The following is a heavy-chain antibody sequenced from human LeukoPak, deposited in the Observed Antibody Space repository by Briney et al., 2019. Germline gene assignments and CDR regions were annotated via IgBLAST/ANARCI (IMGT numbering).Heavy chain of an antibody. CDR2: IYYSGST. J-gene: IGHJ5*02. D-gene: IGHD3-10*01. Sequence: PSETLSLTCTVSGGSISSYYWSWLRQPPGKGLEWIGYIYYSGSTNYNPSLKSRVTISVDTSKNQFSLKLSSVTAADTAVYYCARDLTMAPWGQGTLVTVSS. CDR3: ARDLTMAP. CDR1: GGSISSYY. V-gene: IGHV4-59*01.